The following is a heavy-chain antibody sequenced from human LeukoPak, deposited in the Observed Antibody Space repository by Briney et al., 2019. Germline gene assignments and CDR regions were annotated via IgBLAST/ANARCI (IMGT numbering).Heavy chain of an antibody. CDR3: AKALGQLVSGFDP. D-gene: IGHD6-6*01. V-gene: IGHV3-9*01. J-gene: IGHJ5*02. CDR2: ISWNSGSI. Sequence: GGSLRLSCAASGFTFDDYAMHWVRQAPGKGLEWVSGISWNSGSIGYADSVKGRFTISRDNAKNSLYLQMNSLRAEDTALYYCAKALGQLVSGFDPWGQGTLVTVYS. CDR1: GFTFDDYA.